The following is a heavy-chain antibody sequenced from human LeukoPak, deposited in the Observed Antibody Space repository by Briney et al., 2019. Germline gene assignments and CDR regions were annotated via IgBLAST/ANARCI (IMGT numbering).Heavy chain of an antibody. Sequence: AASVKVSCKASGYTFTSYGISWVRQAPGQGLEWMGCISAYNGNTNYAQKLQGRVTMTTDTSTSTAYMELRSLRSDDTAVYYCARDLWSSSRKGSNWFDPWGQGTLVTVSS. CDR2: ISAYNGNT. CDR3: ARDLWSSSRKGSNWFDP. J-gene: IGHJ5*02. CDR1: GYTFTSYG. V-gene: IGHV1-18*01. D-gene: IGHD6-6*01.